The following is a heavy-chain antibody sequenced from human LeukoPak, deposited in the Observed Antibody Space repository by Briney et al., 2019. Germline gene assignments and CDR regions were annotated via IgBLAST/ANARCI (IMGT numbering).Heavy chain of an antibody. CDR2: ISGSGGST. CDR3: ARDGACSSTSCYAIDAFDI. J-gene: IGHJ3*02. D-gene: IGHD2-2*01. Sequence: GGSLRLSCAASGFTFSSYAMSWVRQAPGKGLEWVSAISGSGGSTYFADSVKGRFTISRDNSKNTLYLQMNSLRAEDTAVYYCARDGACSSTSCYAIDAFDIWGQGTMVTVSS. CDR1: GFTFSSYA. V-gene: IGHV3-23*01.